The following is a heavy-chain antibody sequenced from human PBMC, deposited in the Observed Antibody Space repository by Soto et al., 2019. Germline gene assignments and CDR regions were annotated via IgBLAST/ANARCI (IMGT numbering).Heavy chain of an antibody. Sequence: QVQLVQSGAEVKKPGASVKVSCKASGYTFTSYDINWVRQATGQGLEWMGWMNPNSGNTGYAQKFQGRVTMTRNTSITKAYMEVRMLGLGDAAVYECLWGRADVGWGGDYWGQGTLVTVSS. J-gene: IGHJ4*02. D-gene: IGHD3-16*01. CDR1: GYTFTSYD. CDR3: LWGRADVGWGGDY. CDR2: MNPNSGNT. V-gene: IGHV1-8*01.